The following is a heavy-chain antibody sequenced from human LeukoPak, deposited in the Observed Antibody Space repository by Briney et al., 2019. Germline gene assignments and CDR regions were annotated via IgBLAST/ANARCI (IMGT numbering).Heavy chain of an antibody. CDR1: GYTFTSYY. V-gene: IGHV1-46*01. CDR2: INPSGGST. CDR3: ARGWSKGDTVDTAKRYYYGMDV. J-gene: IGHJ6*02. D-gene: IGHD5-18*01. Sequence: ASAKVSCKASGYTFTSYYMHWVRQAPGQGLEWMGIINPSGGSTSYAQKFQGRVTMTRDTSTSTVYMELSSLRSEDTAVYYCARGWSKGDTVDTAKRYYYGMDVWGQGTTVTVSS.